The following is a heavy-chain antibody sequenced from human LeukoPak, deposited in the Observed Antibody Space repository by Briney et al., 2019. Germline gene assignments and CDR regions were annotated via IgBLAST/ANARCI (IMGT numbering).Heavy chain of an antibody. CDR1: GGSISSGGYY. Sequence: SETLSLTCNVSGGSISSGGYYWSWIRQHPGKGLEGIGYIYYSGSTYYNPSLKRRVTISVDTSKNQFSVELSSVTAADTAVYYCARVVATVTTIEHHFDYWGQGTLVTVSS. D-gene: IGHD4-17*01. V-gene: IGHV4-31*03. CDR2: IYYSGST. J-gene: IGHJ4*02. CDR3: ARVVATVTTIEHHFDY.